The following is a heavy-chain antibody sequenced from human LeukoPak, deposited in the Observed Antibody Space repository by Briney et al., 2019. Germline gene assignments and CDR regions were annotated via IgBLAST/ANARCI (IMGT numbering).Heavy chain of an antibody. V-gene: IGHV3-74*01. CDR3: IRDFRSADL. CDR2: IYVDGRTT. Sequence: GGSLRLSCAASGFTFSNYWMHWVRQPPGKGLVWVSRIYVDGRTTNYADSVKGRLTISRDNAKNTVYLEMNSLSVEDTATYYCIRDFRSADLWGQGTLVTVTS. J-gene: IGHJ5*02. CDR1: GFTFSNYW.